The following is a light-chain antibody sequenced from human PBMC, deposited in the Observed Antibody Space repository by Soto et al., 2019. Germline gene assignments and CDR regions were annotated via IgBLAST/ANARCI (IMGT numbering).Light chain of an antibody. Sequence: DIQMTQSPASLSASVGDRVTITCRASQTIHNYLNWYQQKLGKAPNLLIYAASSLQSGVPSRFSGSRSGTDFTLTISSLQSEDFASYYCQQSYRTPRKFGQGTKVDIK. CDR3: QQSYRTPRK. V-gene: IGKV1-39*01. CDR2: AAS. J-gene: IGKJ1*01. CDR1: QTIHNY.